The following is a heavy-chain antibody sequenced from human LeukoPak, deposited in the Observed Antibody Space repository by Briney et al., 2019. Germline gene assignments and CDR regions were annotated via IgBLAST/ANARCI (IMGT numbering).Heavy chain of an antibody. CDR3: ARHPLLRYFDPLAFDI. D-gene: IGHD3-9*01. CDR1: GGSISSSSYY. CDR2: IYYSGST. V-gene: IGHV4-39*01. Sequence: SETLSLTCTVSGGSISSSSYYWGWIRQPPGKGLEWIGSIYYSGSTYYNPSLKSRVTISVDTSKNQFSLKLSSVTAADTAVYYCARHPLLRYFDPLAFDIWGQGTMVTVSS. J-gene: IGHJ3*02.